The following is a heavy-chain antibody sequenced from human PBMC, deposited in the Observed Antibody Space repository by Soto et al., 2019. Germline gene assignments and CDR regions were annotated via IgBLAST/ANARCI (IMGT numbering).Heavy chain of an antibody. J-gene: IGHJ6*02. Sequence: ASVKVSCKASGYTFTSYGISWVRQAPGQGLEWMGWISAYNGNTNYAQKLQGRVTMTTDTSTSTAYMELRSLRSDDTAVYYCAREYYRVGYYYGMDVWGQGTTVTVSS. V-gene: IGHV1-18*04. CDR3: AREYYRVGYYYGMDV. CDR2: ISAYNGNT. D-gene: IGHD1-26*01. CDR1: GYTFTSYG.